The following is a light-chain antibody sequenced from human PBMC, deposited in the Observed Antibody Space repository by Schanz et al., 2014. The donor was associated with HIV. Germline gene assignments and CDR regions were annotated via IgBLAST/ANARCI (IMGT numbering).Light chain of an antibody. CDR1: SSDVGGYNF. V-gene: IGLV2-14*01. CDR3: YSYAGSYTLRI. CDR2: DVNIR. Sequence: QSALTQPASVSGSPGQSITISCTGTSSDVGGYNFVSWYQQHPGKAPKLLLYDVNIRVRPSGVSSRFSGSKSGNTASLTISGLQAEDEADYYCYSYAGSYTLRISGTGTKLTVL. J-gene: IGLJ1*01.